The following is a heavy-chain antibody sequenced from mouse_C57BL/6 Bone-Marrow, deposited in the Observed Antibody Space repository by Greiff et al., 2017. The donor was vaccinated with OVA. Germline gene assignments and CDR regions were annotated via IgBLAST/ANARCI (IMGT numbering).Heavy chain of an antibody. V-gene: IGHV1-42*01. D-gene: IGHD1-1*01. CDR3: ARGDYGSRGPYFDV. CDR2: INPSTGGT. J-gene: IGHJ1*03. CDR1: GYSFTGYY. Sequence: EVQLQQSGPELVKPGASVKISCKASGYSFTGYYMNWVKQSPEKSLEWIGEINPSTGGTTYNQKFKAKAPLTVDKSSSTAYMQLKSLTSEDSAVYYCARGDYGSRGPYFDVWGTGTTVTVSS.